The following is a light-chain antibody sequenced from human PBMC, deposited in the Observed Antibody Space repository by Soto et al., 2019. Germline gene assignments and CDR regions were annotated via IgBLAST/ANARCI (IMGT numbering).Light chain of an antibody. CDR3: QQYTGPPTT. CDR1: QSVSSN. V-gene: IGKV3D-15*01. Sequence: IVMTRAPSTLSVSPGQGATLSCRASQSVSSNLAWYQQKPGQAPRLLISGTYTRATGIPDRFSGRGSGTDFSLTISRLEPGDSAVYFCQQYTGPPTTFGQGTRLAVK. J-gene: IGKJ5*01. CDR2: GTY.